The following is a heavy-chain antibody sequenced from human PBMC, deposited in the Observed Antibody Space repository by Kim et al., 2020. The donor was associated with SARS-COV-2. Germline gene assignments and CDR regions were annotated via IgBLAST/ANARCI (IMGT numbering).Heavy chain of an antibody. CDR3: ARGALIAAAGTVPQNWYFDL. CDR2: IYYSGST. CDR1: GGSISSYY. D-gene: IGHD6-13*01. V-gene: IGHV4-59*01. J-gene: IGHJ2*01. Sequence: SETLSLTCTVSGGSISSYYWSWIRQPPGKGLEWIGYIYYSGSTNYNPSLKSRVTISVDTSKNQFSLKLSSVTAADTAVYYCARGALIAAAGTVPQNWYFDLWGRGTLVTVSS.